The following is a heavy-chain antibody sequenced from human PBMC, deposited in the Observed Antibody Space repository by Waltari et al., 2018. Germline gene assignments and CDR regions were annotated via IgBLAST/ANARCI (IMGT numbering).Heavy chain of an antibody. J-gene: IGHJ4*02. CDR1: GFSFSTYV. Sequence: EVQLLESGGGLVQPGGSLRLSCAASGFSFSTYVMNWVRQAPGKGLEWVSSISDAGGIINYADSVKGRFTISRDNSKNTLYLQMNSLRVEDTAVYYCARGSGVDSWGQ. D-gene: IGHD7-27*01. V-gene: IGHV3-23*01. CDR3: ARGSGVDS. CDR2: ISDAGGII.